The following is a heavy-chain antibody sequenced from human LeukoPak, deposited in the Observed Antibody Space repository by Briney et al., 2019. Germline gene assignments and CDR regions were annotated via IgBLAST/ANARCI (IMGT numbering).Heavy chain of an antibody. Sequence: GGSLRLSCAASGFTFSTYSMNWVRQAPGKGLEWVSSVSSSSTYIDYADSVKGRFTISRDNAKNSLFLQMNSLRAEDTAVYYCARDNRGSGWYYFDYWGQGTLVTVSS. V-gene: IGHV3-21*01. CDR3: ARDNRGSGWYYFDY. J-gene: IGHJ4*02. CDR2: VSSSSTYI. CDR1: GFTFSTYS. D-gene: IGHD6-19*01.